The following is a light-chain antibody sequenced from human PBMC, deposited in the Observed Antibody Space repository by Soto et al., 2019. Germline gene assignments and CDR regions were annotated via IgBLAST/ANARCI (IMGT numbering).Light chain of an antibody. Sequence: QSVLTQPPSVSGAPGHRVTISCAGSSSNIGANYAVSWYQQHLGKAPKLMIYDVSKRPSGVPDRFSGSKSGNTASLTISGLQAEDEADYYCCSYVGGYSYVFGIGTKVTV. V-gene: IGLV2-11*01. J-gene: IGLJ1*01. CDR2: DVS. CDR3: CSYVGGYSYV. CDR1: SSNIGANYA.